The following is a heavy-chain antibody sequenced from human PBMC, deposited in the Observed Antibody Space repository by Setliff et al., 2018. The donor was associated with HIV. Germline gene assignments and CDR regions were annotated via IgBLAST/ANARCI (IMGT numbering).Heavy chain of an antibody. J-gene: IGHJ5*02. CDR1: GYSISSGYY. V-gene: IGHV4-38-2*02. D-gene: IGHD6-19*01. Sequence: PSETLSLTCTVSGYSISSGYYWGWIRQTPGKGLEWIGSIYLSGSTYYNPSLKRRVTISLDTSKNQFSLKLSSVTAADTAVYYCARTSIRSGWGRNNWFDPWGQGTLVTVSS. CDR3: ARTSIRSGWGRNNWFDP. CDR2: IYLSGST.